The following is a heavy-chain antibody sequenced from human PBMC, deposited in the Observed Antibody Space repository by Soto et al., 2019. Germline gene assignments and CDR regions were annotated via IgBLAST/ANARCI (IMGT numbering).Heavy chain of an antibody. CDR3: ARESGSGWYHDAFDI. V-gene: IGHV1-69*04. CDR1: GGAFSIYT. Sequence: SSVKVSCKAAGGAFSIYTISWVRQAPGQGLERMGRIIPILGIANYAQKDQGRVTITADTSTSTAYMELRSLRSDDTAVYYCARESGSGWYHDAFDIWGQGTMVTVSS. J-gene: IGHJ3*02. CDR2: IIPILGIA. D-gene: IGHD6-19*01.